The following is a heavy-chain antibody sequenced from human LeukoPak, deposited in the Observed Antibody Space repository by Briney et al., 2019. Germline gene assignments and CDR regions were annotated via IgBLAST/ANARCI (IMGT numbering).Heavy chain of an antibody. CDR2: IYYSGST. Sequence: PSETLSLTCTVSGGSISSSSYYWGWIRQPPGKGLEWIGSIYYSGSTYYNPSLKSRVTISVGTSKNQFSLKLSSVTAADTAVYYCARGIMVRGVNWFDPWGQGTLVTVSS. J-gene: IGHJ5*02. V-gene: IGHV4-39*07. CDR3: ARGIMVRGVNWFDP. D-gene: IGHD3-10*01. CDR1: GGSISSSSYY.